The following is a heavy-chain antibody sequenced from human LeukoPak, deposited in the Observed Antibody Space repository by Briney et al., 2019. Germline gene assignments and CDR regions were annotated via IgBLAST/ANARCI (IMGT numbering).Heavy chain of an antibody. J-gene: IGHJ4*02. Sequence: GGSLRLSCAASGFIFSSYGMHWVRQAPGKGLEWVAFIRYDGSNKYYADSVKGRFTISRDNSKNTLYLQMNSLRAEDTAVYYCAKDPYGSGSYFDYWGQGTLVTVSS. V-gene: IGHV3-30*02. CDR1: GFIFSSYG. D-gene: IGHD3-10*01. CDR2: IRYDGSNK. CDR3: AKDPYGSGSYFDY.